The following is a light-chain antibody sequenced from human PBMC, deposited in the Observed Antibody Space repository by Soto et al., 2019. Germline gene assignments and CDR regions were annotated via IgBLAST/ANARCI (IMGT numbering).Light chain of an antibody. CDR3: QSYDSSLSGSVV. J-gene: IGLJ2*01. CDR2: GNS. Sequence: QSVLTQPPSVSGAPGQRVTISCTGSGSNIGAGYDVHWYQQLPGTAPKLLIYGNSNRPSGVPERFSGSKSGTSASLAITGLQAEDEADYYCQSYDSSLSGSVVFGGGTKLTVL. V-gene: IGLV1-40*01. CDR1: GSNIGAGYD.